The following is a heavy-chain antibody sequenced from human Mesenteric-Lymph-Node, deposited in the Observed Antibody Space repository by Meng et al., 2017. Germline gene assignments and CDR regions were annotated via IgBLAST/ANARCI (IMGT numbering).Heavy chain of an antibody. CDR1: GGSFSGYY. D-gene: IGHD4-17*01. CDR2: INHSGST. CDR3: ARGPTTYFDY. Sequence: GQLQQGGAGLLKPSETLSLTCAVYGGSFSGYYWSWIRQPPGKGLEWIGEINHSGSTNYNPSLKSRVTISVDTSKNQFSLKLSSVTAADTAVYYCARGPTTYFDYWGQGTLVTVSS. J-gene: IGHJ4*02. V-gene: IGHV4-34*01.